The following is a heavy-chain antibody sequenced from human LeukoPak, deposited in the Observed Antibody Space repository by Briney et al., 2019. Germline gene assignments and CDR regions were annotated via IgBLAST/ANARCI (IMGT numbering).Heavy chain of an antibody. J-gene: IGHJ4*02. CDR2: IYYSGST. CDR3: AGVATISEPLYYFDY. Sequence: SETLSLTCTVSGGSISSHYWSWIRQPPGKGLEWIGYIYYSGSTNYNPSLKSRVTISVDTSKNQFSLKLSSVTAADTAVYYCAGVATISEPLYYFDYWGQGTLVTVSS. CDR1: GGSISSHY. D-gene: IGHD5-24*01. V-gene: IGHV4-59*11.